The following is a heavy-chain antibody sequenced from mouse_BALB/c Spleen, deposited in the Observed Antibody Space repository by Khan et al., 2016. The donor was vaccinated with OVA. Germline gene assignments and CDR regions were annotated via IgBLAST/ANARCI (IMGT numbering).Heavy chain of an antibody. CDR2: ISNGGGST. CDR3: ARHGNYVSFDY. D-gene: IGHD2-1*01. V-gene: IGHV5-12-2*01. CDR1: GFTFSSYI. Sequence: EVELVESGGGLVQPGGSLKLSCAASGFTFSSYIMSWVRQTPEKRLEWVAYISNGGGSTYYLDTVKGRFTIFRDNAKNTLYLQMSSLKSEDTAMYYCARHGNYVSFDYWGQGTTLTVSS. J-gene: IGHJ2*01.